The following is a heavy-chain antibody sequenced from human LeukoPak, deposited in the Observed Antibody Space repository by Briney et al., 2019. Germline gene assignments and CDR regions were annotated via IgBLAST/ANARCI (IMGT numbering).Heavy chain of an antibody. CDR1: GYTFTSYA. CDR2: INAGNGNT. Sequence: ASVKVSCKASGYTFTSYAMHWVRQAPGQRLEWMGWINAGNGNTKYSQKFQGRVTVTRDTSASTAYMELSSLRSEDTAVYYCARGPLASSCSGGSCYRNWFDPWGQGTLVTVSS. D-gene: IGHD2-15*01. J-gene: IGHJ5*02. CDR3: ARGPLASSCSGGSCYRNWFDP. V-gene: IGHV1-3*01.